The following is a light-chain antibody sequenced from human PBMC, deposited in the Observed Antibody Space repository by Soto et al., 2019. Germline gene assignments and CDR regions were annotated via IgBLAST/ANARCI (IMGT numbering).Light chain of an antibody. V-gene: IGKV3-20*01. CDR3: QQYVVGSTLT. CDR2: DAS. J-gene: IGKJ5*01. Sequence: IVLTQSPGTLSLSPWERATLSCRASQSVRSSLAWYHHKPGEAPRLLISDASIRAAGVPDRFSGSGSGTEFTLTISRLEPEDFALYYCQQYVVGSTLTFGRGTRLEIK. CDR1: QSVRSS.